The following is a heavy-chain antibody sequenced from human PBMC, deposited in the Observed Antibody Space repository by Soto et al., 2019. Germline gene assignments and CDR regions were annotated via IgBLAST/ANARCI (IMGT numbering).Heavy chain of an antibody. CDR2: INHSGST. V-gene: IGHV4-34*01. D-gene: IGHD1-1*01. J-gene: IGHJ4*02. Sequence: QVQLQQWGAGLLKPSETLSLTCAVYGGSFSGYYWSWIRQPPGKGLEWIGEINHSGSTNYNPSLKSRVTISVDPPNNPFSLKLSSVTAAATAVYYWARFLGELERPTPNSYFDYWGQGTLVTVSS. CDR3: ARFLGELERPTPNSYFDY. CDR1: GGSFSGYY.